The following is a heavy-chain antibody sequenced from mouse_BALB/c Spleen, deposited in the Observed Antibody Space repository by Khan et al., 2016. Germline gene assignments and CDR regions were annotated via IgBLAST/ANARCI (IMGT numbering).Heavy chain of an antibody. CDR3: ARGGYGSSMPFAY. V-gene: IGHV14-3*02. CDR2: IDPANGNT. D-gene: IGHD1-1*01. CDR1: GFNIKDTY. J-gene: IGHJ3*01. Sequence: VQLQQSGAELVKPGASVKLSCTASGFNIKDTYMHWVKQRPEQGLEWIGRIDPANGNTKYDPKFQGKATITADTSSNTAYLQLSSLTSEDTAVYYCARGGYGSSMPFAYWGQGTLVTVSA.